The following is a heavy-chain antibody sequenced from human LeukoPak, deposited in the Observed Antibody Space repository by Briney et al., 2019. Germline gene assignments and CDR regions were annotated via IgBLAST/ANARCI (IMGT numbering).Heavy chain of an antibody. J-gene: IGHJ4*02. D-gene: IGHD3-22*01. Sequence: ASVKVSCKASGYTFTSYDISWVRQAPGQGLEWMGWISAYNGNTNYAQKLQGRVTMTTDTSTSTAYMELRSLRSDDTAVYYCARDLTSYYYDSSGYYFPDYWGQGTLVTVSS. CDR3: ARDLTSYYYDSSGYYFPDY. CDR1: GYTFTSYD. V-gene: IGHV1-18*01. CDR2: ISAYNGNT.